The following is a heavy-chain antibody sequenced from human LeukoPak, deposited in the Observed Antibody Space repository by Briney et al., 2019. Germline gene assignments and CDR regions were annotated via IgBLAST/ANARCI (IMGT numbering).Heavy chain of an antibody. CDR3: ATCIAAAGTRWFDP. J-gene: IGHJ5*02. V-gene: IGHV1-69*04. CDR2: IIPIFGIA. D-gene: IGHD6-13*01. CDR1: GGTFSSYA. Sequence: VASVKVSCKAPGGTFSSYAISWVRQAPGQGLEWMGRIIPIFGIANYAQKFQGRVTITADKSTSTAYMELSSLRSEDTAVYYCATCIAAAGTRWFDPWGQGTLVTVSS.